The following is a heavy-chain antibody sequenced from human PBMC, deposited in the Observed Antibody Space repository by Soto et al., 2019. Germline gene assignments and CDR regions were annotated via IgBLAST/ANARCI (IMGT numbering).Heavy chain of an antibody. D-gene: IGHD3-3*01. Sequence: SETLSLTCTVSGVSISGGGYYWSWIRQHPGKGLEWIGYIYYSGSTYYNPSLKSRVTISVDTSKDQFSLKLSSVTAEDTAVYYCAKDQRRGNFWSGYYGMDVWGQGTTVTVSS. J-gene: IGHJ6*02. V-gene: IGHV4-31*03. CDR3: AKDQRRGNFWSGYYGMDV. CDR1: GVSISGGGYY. CDR2: IYYSGST.